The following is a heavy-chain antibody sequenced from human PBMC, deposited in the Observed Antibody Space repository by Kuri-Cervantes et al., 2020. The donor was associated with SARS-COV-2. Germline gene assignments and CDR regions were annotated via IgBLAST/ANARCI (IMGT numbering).Heavy chain of an antibody. D-gene: IGHD4-17*01. CDR3: ARDSAWANGDNSYYFDY. J-gene: IGHJ4*02. Sequence: GGSLRLSCAASGFTFSSYAMHWVRQAPGKGLEWVAVISYDGSNKYYTDSVKGRFSVSRDNTENSLVLQMDSLRAEDTAIYYCARDSAWANGDNSYYFDYWGQGTLVTVSS. V-gene: IGHV3-30*04. CDR1: GFTFSSYA. CDR2: ISYDGSNK.